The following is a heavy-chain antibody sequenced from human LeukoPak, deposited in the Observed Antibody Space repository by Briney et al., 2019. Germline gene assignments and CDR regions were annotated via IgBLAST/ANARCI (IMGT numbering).Heavy chain of an antibody. CDR1: GYTFNSYG. D-gene: IGHD6-13*01. Sequence: ASVKVSCKASGYTFNSYGISWVRQAPGQGLEWMGWISAYNGNTNYAQKLQGRVTMTTDTSTSTAYMELRSLRSDDTAVYYCARDEMWQYTIAAAGTYWFDPWGQGTLVTVSS. J-gene: IGHJ5*02. V-gene: IGHV1-18*01. CDR3: ARDEMWQYTIAAAGTYWFDP. CDR2: ISAYNGNT.